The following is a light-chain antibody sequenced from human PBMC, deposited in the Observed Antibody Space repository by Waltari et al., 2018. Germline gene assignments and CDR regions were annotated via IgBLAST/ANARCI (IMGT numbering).Light chain of an antibody. J-gene: IGKJ2*01. CDR3: QQYNSYSYT. CDR2: KAS. CDR1: QSISSW. V-gene: IGKV1-5*03. Sequence: IQMTQSPSTLSASVGVRVTITCRASQSISSWLAWYHQKPGKAPTLLIYKASSLESWVPSRFSGSGSGTEFTLTISSLQPDDFATYYCQQYNSYSYTFGQGTKLEIK.